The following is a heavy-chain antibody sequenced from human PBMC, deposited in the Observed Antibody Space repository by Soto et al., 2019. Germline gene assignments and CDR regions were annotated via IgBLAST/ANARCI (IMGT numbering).Heavy chain of an antibody. CDR1: GYRFTTYW. Sequence: GESLKISCQGSGYRFTTYWIGWVRQMPGKGLEWMGIIYPGDSETRYSPSLQGQVTISADKSTSTAYLQWSSLKASDTAMYYCARGGGNYYDSSGPDFWGQGTLVTVSS. V-gene: IGHV5-51*01. CDR3: ARGGGNYYDSSGPDF. J-gene: IGHJ4*02. CDR2: IYPGDSET. D-gene: IGHD3-22*01.